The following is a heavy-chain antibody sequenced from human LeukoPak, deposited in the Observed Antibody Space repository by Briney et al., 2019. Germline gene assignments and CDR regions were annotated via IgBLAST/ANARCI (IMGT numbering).Heavy chain of an antibody. Sequence: ASVKVSCKASGYTFTSYGISWVRQAPGQGLEWMGWISAYNGSTNYAQKLQGRVTMTTDTSTSTAYMELRSLRSDDTAVYYCARDVKVQLWLPGAFDIWGQGTMVTVSS. CDR3: ARDVKVQLWLPGAFDI. D-gene: IGHD5-18*01. V-gene: IGHV1-18*04. CDR2: ISAYNGST. CDR1: GYTFTSYG. J-gene: IGHJ3*02.